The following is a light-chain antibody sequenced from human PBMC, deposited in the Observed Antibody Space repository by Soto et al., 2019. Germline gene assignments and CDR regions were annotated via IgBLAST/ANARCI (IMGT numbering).Light chain of an antibody. J-gene: IGLJ3*02. CDR3: SSYTSSSTLNWV. CDR1: SSDVGGYNY. CDR2: EVS. Sequence: QSALTQPRSVSGSPGQSVTISCTGTSSDVGGYNYVSWYQQHPGKAPKLMIYEVSNRPSGVSNRFSGSKSGNTASLTISGLQAEDEADYYCSSYTSSSTLNWVFGGGTKLTVL. V-gene: IGLV2-14*01.